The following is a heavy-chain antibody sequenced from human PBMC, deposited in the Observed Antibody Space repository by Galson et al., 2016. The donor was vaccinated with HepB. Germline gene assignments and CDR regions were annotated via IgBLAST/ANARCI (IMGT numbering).Heavy chain of an antibody. CDR3: AEEGTIFGAVPYRMDV. J-gene: IGHJ6*02. CDR1: EFTFSSYV. V-gene: IGHV3-23*01. CDR2: ISGNGGST. D-gene: IGHD3-3*01. Sequence: SLRLSCAASEFTFSSYVMSWVRQAPGKGLEWISTISGNGGSTYYADSVKGRFTISRDNSKNKLYLQMNSLIAEDTAVYYCAEEGTIFGAVPYRMDVWGHGTTVTVSS.